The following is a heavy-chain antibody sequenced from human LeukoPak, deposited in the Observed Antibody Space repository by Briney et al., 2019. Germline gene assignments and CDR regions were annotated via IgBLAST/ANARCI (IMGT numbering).Heavy chain of an antibody. CDR1: GFTFSSYA. CDR2: ISSNGGST. CDR3: AKSGLCGGDCYSQ. Sequence: GGSLRLSCSASGFTFSSYAMHWVRQAPGKGLEYVSAISSNGGSTYYADSVKGRFTISRDNSKNTLYLQMSSLRAEDTAVYYCAKSGLCGGDCYSQWGQGTLVTVSS. J-gene: IGHJ4*02. D-gene: IGHD2-21*02. V-gene: IGHV3-64D*06.